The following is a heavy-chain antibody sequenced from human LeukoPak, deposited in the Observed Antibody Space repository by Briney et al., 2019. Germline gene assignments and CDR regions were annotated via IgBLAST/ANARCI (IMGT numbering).Heavy chain of an antibody. CDR1: GGSISSYY. V-gene: IGHV4-38-2*02. CDR2: IYHSGST. CDR3: AREITIFGVVTPHDY. J-gene: IGHJ4*02. Sequence: MASETLSLTCTVSGGSISSYYWSWIRQPPGKGLEWIGSIYHSGSTYYNPSLKSRVTISVDTSKNQFSLKLSSVTAADTAVYYCAREITIFGVVTPHDYWGQGTLVTVSS. D-gene: IGHD3-3*01.